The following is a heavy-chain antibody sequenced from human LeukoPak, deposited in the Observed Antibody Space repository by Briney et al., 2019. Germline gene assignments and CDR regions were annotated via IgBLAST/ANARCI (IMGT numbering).Heavy chain of an antibody. Sequence: SETLSLTCTVSGGSISSSSYYWGWIRQPPGKGLEWIGGIYYGGSTYYSPSLKSRVTVSVDTSKNQFSLKLSSVTAADTAVYYCARRERGYSSGGGDYWGQGTLVTVSS. D-gene: IGHD5-12*01. CDR2: IYYGGST. J-gene: IGHJ4*02. V-gene: IGHV4-39*01. CDR3: ARRERGYSSGGGDY. CDR1: GGSISSSSYY.